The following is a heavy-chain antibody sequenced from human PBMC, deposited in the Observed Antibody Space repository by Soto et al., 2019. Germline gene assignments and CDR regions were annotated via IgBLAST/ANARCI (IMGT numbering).Heavy chain of an antibody. Sequence: PSETLSLTCTVSGGSISSYYWSWIRQPPGKGLEWIGYIYYSGSTNYNPSLKSRVTISVDTSKNQFSLKLSSVTAADTAVYYCARDKRDGSSCYATGAFDIWGQGTMVTVSS. CDR3: ARDKRDGSSCYATGAFDI. CDR1: GGSISSYY. D-gene: IGHD6-13*01. J-gene: IGHJ3*02. V-gene: IGHV4-59*01. CDR2: IYYSGST.